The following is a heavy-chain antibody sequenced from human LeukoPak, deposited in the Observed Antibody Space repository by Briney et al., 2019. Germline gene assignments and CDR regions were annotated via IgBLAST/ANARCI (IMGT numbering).Heavy chain of an antibody. V-gene: IGHV4-39*01. CDR2: IYYSGST. J-gene: IGHJ6*03. D-gene: IGHD5-18*01. CDR1: GGSISSSSCY. Sequence: PSETLSLTCTVSGGSISSSSCYWGWIRQPPGKGLEWIGSIYYSGSTYYNPSLKSRVTISVDPSKNQFSLKLSSVTAADTAVYYCARHSGYSYGYAYYYYMDVWGKGTTVTVSS. CDR3: ARHSGYSYGYAYYYYMDV.